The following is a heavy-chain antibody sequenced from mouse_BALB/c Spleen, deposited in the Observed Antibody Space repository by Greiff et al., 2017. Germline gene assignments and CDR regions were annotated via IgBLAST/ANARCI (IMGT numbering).Heavy chain of an antibody. CDR1: GYSFTGYY. V-gene: IGHV1-31*01. D-gene: IGHD1-1*01. J-gene: IGHJ4*01. CDR3: ARADYYGSSYGGYAMDY. CDR2: INPYNGAT. Sequence: EVQLQESGPELVKPGASVKISCKASGYSFTGYYMHWVKQSHVKSLEWIGRINPYNGATSYNQNFKDKASLTVDKSSSTAYMELHSLTSEDSAVYYCARADYYGSSYGGYAMDYWGQGTSVTVSS.